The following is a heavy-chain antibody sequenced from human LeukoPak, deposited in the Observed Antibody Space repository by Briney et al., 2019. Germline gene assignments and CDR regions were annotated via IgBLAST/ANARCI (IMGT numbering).Heavy chain of an antibody. CDR1: GFTFSDYY. CDR3: ARDSRRDGYNPGIGY. CDR2: ISSSGSTI. D-gene: IGHD5-24*01. V-gene: IGHV3-11*04. Sequence: GGSLRLSCAASGFTFSDYYMSWSRQAPGEGREWVSYISSSGSTIYYADSGKGRFTISRDNAKNSLYLKMNSLRAEDTAVYYCARDSRRDGYNPGIGYWGQGTLVTVSS. J-gene: IGHJ4*02.